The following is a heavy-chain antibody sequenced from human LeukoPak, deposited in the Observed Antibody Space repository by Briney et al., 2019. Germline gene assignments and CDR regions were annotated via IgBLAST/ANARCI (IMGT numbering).Heavy chain of an antibody. V-gene: IGHV4-59*01. CDR1: GGSISSYY. J-gene: IGHJ4*02. Sequence: PSETLSLTCTVSGGSISSYYWTWIRQPPGKGLEWIGFIQNSGTANYNPSLKSRVTISVDTSKNQFSLKLSSVTAADTAVYYCGRDLYGGNSIVDWGQGTLVTVPS. CDR2: IQNSGTA. CDR3: GRDLYGGNSIVD. D-gene: IGHD4-23*01.